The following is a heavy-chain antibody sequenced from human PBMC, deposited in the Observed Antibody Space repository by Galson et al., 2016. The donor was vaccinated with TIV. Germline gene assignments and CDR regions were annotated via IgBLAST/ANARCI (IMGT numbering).Heavy chain of an antibody. V-gene: IGHV1-18*04. CDR2: ISAYNGDI. CDR3: ATERYCSSISCYYYYGLDV. D-gene: IGHD2-2*01. Sequence: PVKVSCKASGYSLLSYGMTWVRQAPGRGLEWLGWISAYNGDIKSARKFQGRVTMTTDTSTNTAYMKLRSLGSDDTAAYYCATERYCSSISCYYYYGLDVWGHGTTVTVSS. J-gene: IGHJ6*02. CDR1: GYSLLSYG.